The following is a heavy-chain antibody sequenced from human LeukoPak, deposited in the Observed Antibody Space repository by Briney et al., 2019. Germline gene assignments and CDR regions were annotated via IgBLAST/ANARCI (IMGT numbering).Heavy chain of an antibody. CDR2: ISSSSSTI. Sequence: GGSLRLSCAASGFTFSSYSMNWVRQAPGKGLEWVSYISSSSSTIYYADSVRGRFTISRDNAKNSLYLQMNSLRAEDTAVYYCARGSAYSYDFTRRERTKSRLDYWGQGTLVTVSS. CDR1: GFTFSSYS. V-gene: IGHV3-48*01. D-gene: IGHD5-18*01. CDR3: ARGSAYSYDFTRRERTKSRLDY. J-gene: IGHJ4*02.